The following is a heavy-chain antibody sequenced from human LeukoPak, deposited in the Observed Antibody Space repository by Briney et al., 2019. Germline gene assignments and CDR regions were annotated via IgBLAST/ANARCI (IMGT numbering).Heavy chain of an antibody. CDR1: GFTFSSSD. CDR3: ARAVPMARGVNYYDY. Sequence: GGSLRLSCAASGFTFSSSDMHWVRQATGKGLEWVSAIGPTGDTYYPGSVKGRFTISRENARNSLYLQMNSLRAGDTAVYYCARAVPMARGVNYYDYWGQGTLVTVSS. D-gene: IGHD3-10*01. J-gene: IGHJ4*02. V-gene: IGHV3-13*01. CDR2: IGPTGDT.